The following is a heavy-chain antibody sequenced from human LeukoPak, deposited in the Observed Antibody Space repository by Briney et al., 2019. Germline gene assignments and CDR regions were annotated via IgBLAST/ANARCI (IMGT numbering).Heavy chain of an antibody. V-gene: IGHV3-53*01. CDR2: IYSGGST. J-gene: IGHJ4*02. D-gene: IGHD3-3*01. CDR3: AKAPQPHYDFWSPFDY. Sequence: PGGSLRLSCAASGFTVSSNYMSWVRQAPGKGLEWVSVIYSGGSTYYADSVKGRFTISRDNSKNTLYLQMNSLRAEDTAVYYCAKAPQPHYDFWSPFDYWGQGTLVTVSS. CDR1: GFTVSSNY.